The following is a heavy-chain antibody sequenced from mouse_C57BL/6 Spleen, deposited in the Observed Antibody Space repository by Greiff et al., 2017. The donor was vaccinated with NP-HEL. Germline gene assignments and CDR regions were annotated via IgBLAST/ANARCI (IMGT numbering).Heavy chain of an antibody. CDR1: GYTFTSYW. Sequence: QVQLQQPGAELVKPGASVKLSCKASGYTFTSYWMHWVKQRPGRGLEWIGRIDPNSGGTKYNEKFKSKATLTVDKPSSTAYMQLSSLTSEDSAVYYCARERAYDYDGGAWFAYWGQGTLVTVSA. CDR2: IDPNSGGT. D-gene: IGHD2-4*01. CDR3: ARERAYDYDGGAWFAY. J-gene: IGHJ3*01. V-gene: IGHV1-72*01.